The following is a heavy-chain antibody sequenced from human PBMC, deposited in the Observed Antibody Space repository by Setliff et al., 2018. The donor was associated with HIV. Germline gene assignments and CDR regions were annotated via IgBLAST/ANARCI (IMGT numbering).Heavy chain of an antibody. CDR2: INGGTTT. V-gene: IGHV3-66*02. J-gene: IGHJ4*02. CDR3: ARERLRFLEWLPLDY. D-gene: IGHD3-3*01. Sequence: PGGSLRLSCVASGITVSGIYMTWVRQAPGKGLEWVSVINGGTTTYYADSVKGRFTISRDNSKNTLYLQMNSLRVEDTAMYYCARERLRFLEWLPLDYWGQGTLVTVSS. CDR1: GITVSGIY.